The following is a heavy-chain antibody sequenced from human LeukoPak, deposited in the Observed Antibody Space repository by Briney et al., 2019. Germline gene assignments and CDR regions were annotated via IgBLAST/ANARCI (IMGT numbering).Heavy chain of an antibody. CDR2: IYYSGST. Sequence: PSETLSLTCTVSGGSLSNYYWSWIRQPPGKGLEWIGYIYYSGSTNYNPSLKSRVTISVDTSKNQFSLKLSSVTAADTAVYYCARGGAGTVDYWGQGTLVTVSS. CDR1: GGSLSNYY. V-gene: IGHV4-59*01. J-gene: IGHJ4*02. CDR3: ARGGAGTVDY. D-gene: IGHD6-13*01.